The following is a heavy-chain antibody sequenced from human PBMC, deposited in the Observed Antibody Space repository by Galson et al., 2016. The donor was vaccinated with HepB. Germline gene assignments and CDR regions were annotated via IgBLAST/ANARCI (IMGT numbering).Heavy chain of an antibody. J-gene: IGHJ4*02. CDR2: IKSKNDGGTT. Sequence: LSLSCAASGFTFSNAWMSWVRQAPGKGLEWVGRIKSKNDGGTTDYAAPVKGRFTISRDDSKNTLYLQMNSLKTEDIAVYYCTRYYRRYYFDYWGQGTLVTVSS. D-gene: IGHD1-26*01. CDR3: TRYYRRYYFDY. V-gene: IGHV3-15*01. CDR1: GFTFSNAW.